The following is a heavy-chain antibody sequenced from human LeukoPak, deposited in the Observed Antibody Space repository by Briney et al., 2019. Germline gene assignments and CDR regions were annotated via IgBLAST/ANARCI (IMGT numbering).Heavy chain of an antibody. V-gene: IGHV5-51*01. J-gene: IGHJ4*02. CDR3: ARRYCIGGSCYLDY. CDR1: GCSFTSYW. CDR2: IYPGDSDT. Sequence: GESLKISCKGSGCSFTSYWIGLVPQMPGKGLEWIGIIYPGDSDTRYSPSFQGQVTIPADNSISSAHLQGSSLQASDTAMYYCARRYCIGGSCYLDYWGQGTLVTVPS. D-gene: IGHD2-15*01.